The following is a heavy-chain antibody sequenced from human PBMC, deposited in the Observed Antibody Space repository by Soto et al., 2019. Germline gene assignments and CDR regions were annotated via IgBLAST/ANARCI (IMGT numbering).Heavy chain of an antibody. CDR1: GGSFSGYY. CDR2: INHSGST. CDR3: ARGIYCWYQGRYHYGMDF. D-gene: IGHD6-13*01. V-gene: IGHV4-34*01. J-gene: IGHJ6*02. Sequence: SETLSLTCAVYGGSFSGYYWSWIRQPPGKGLEWIGEINHSGSTNYNPSLKSRVTISVDTSKNQFSLKLGSVTAADTAVYYCARGIYCWYQGRYHYGMDFWGQGTTVPVSS.